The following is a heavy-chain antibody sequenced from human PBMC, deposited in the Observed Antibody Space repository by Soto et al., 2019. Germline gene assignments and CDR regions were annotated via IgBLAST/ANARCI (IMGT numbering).Heavy chain of an antibody. CDR2: ISYDGSNK. CDR1: GFTFSSYG. Sequence: QVQLVESGGGVVQPGRSLRLSCAASGFTFSSYGMHWVRQARGKGLEWVAVISYDGSNKYYADSVKGRFTISRDNSKNTLYLQMNSLRAEDTAEYYCAKSARVVVPAAIRDNWFDPWGQGTLVTVSS. CDR3: AKSARVVVPAAIRDNWFDP. J-gene: IGHJ5*02. D-gene: IGHD2-2*01. V-gene: IGHV3-30*18.